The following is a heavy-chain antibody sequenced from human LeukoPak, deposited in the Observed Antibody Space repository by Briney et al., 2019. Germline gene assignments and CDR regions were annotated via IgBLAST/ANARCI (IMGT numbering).Heavy chain of an antibody. CDR1: GGSISSYY. Sequence: SETLSLTCTVSGGSISSYYWSWIRQPPGKGLEWIGFIYYSGSTNYNPSLKSRVTISVDTSKNQFSLKLSSVTAADTAVYYCARGSYCSGGSCYLRWFDPWGQGTLVTVSS. CDR3: ARGSYCSGGSCYLRWFDP. V-gene: IGHV4-59*01. J-gene: IGHJ5*02. D-gene: IGHD2-15*01. CDR2: IYYSGST.